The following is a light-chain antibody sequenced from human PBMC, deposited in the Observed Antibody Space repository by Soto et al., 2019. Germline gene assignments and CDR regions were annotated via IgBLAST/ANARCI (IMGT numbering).Light chain of an antibody. J-gene: IGLJ3*02. CDR3: QTWGTGFQV. CDR1: SGHSSYA. Sequence: QPVLTQSPSASASLGASVKLTCTLSSGHSSYAIAWHQQQPEKGARYLMKLNTDGSHSKGDGIPDRFSGSSSGAERYLTISSLQSEDEADYYCQTWGTGFQVFGGATKVTVL. CDR2: LNTDGSH. V-gene: IGLV4-69*01.